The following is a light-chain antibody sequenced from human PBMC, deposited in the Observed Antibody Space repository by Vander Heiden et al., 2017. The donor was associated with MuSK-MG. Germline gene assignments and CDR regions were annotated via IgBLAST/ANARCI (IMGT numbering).Light chain of an antibody. J-gene: IGKJ5*01. CDR1: QGVNSN. Sequence: EVVMTQSPSTLSVSLGDRATLSCRASQGVNSNLAWYQQKPGQAPRLLIFGTSTRATGIPARFTGSGFGTEFTPTISSLQSEDFALYYCQQYNTWPPVTFGQGTRLEIK. CDR2: GTS. CDR3: QQYNTWPPVT. V-gene: IGKV3-15*01.